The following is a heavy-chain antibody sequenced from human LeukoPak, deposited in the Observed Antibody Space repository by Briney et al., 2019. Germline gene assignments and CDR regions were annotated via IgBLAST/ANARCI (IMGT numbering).Heavy chain of an antibody. D-gene: IGHD4-11*01. CDR2: IYYTGTT. J-gene: IGHJ4*02. V-gene: IGHV4-31*03. CDR1: GGSISSGGFY. Sequence: PSQTLSLTCTVSGGSISSGGFYWSWIRQHPGKGLEWIAYIYYTGTTYYNPSLKSRVTMSVDTSKNHFSLKLSSVTAADTAVYYCAKDLDYTTYGYYFDYWGQGTLVTVSS. CDR3: AKDLDYTTYGYYFDY.